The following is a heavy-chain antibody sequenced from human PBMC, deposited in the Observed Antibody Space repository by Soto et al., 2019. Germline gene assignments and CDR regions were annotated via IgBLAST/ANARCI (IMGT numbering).Heavy chain of an antibody. CDR2: INHSGST. CDR3: ARAPDKYYFDS. CDR1: GGSFNGYY. J-gene: IGHJ4*02. V-gene: IGHV4-34*01. Sequence: SETLSLTCTVYGGSFNGYYWTWIRQPPGKGPEWIGDINHSGSTNYHPSLKSRVTISVDTSKNQFSLKLRSVTAADMAVFYCARAPDKYYFDSWGQGTLVTVSS.